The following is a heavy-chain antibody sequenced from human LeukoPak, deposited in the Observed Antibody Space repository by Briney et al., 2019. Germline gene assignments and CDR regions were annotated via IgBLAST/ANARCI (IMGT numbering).Heavy chain of an antibody. J-gene: IGHJ4*02. Sequence: PGGSLRLSCAASGFTFSSYAMSWVRQAPGKGLEWVSAISGSGASTYYADSVKGRFTISRDNSKSTLYLQMNSLRAEDTAVYYCARDSRSGQLTYYFDYWGQGTLVTVSS. CDR2: ISGSGAST. D-gene: IGHD6-13*01. CDR3: ARDSRSGQLTYYFDY. V-gene: IGHV3-23*01. CDR1: GFTFSSYA.